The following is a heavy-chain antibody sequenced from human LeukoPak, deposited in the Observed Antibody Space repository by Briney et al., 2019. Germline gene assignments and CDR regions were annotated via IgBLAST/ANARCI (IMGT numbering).Heavy chain of an antibody. D-gene: IGHD1-26*01. J-gene: IGHJ4*02. V-gene: IGHV1-8*01. CDR2: MNPNSGNT. CDR3: AGAPVGAPTRVDY. CDR1: GYTFISYD. Sequence: GASVKVSCKASGYTFISYDINWVRQVTGQGLEWMGWMNPNSGNTGYAQKFQGRVTITRNTSISTAFMELSSLRSEDTAVYYCAGAPVGAPTRVDYWGQGTLVTVSS.